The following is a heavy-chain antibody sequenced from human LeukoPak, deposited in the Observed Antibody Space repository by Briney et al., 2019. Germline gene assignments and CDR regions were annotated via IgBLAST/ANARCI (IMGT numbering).Heavy chain of an antibody. CDR1: GFTFNSYA. V-gene: IGHV3-30*04. Sequence: GGSLRLSCIASGFTFNSYAMSWVRQAPGKGLEWVAVISYDGSNKYYADSVKGRFTISRDNSKNTLYLQMNSLRPEDTAVYYCARDPYSGSYGDYYYYYMDVWGKGTTVTISS. J-gene: IGHJ6*03. D-gene: IGHD1-26*01. CDR2: ISYDGSNK. CDR3: ARDPYSGSYGDYYYYYMDV.